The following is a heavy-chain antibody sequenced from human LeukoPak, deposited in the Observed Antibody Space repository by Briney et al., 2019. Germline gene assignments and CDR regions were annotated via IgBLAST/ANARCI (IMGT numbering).Heavy chain of an antibody. CDR1: GFTFGDYA. V-gene: IGHV3-23*01. D-gene: IGHD2-2*01. Sequence: GRSLRLSCTASGFTFGDYAMSWVRQAPGKGLEWVSAISGSGGSTYYADSVKGRFTISRDNSKNTLYLQMNSLRAEDTAVYYCAKGGQTVVVPAAIDYWGQGTLVTVSS. CDR3: AKGGQTVVVPAAIDY. CDR2: ISGSGGST. J-gene: IGHJ4*02.